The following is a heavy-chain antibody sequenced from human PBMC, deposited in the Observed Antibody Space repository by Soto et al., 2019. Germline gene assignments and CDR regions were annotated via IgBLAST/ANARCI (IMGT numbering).Heavy chain of an antibody. CDR2: ISGSGGST. D-gene: IGHD3-22*01. Sequence: EVQLLESGGGLVQPGGSLRLSCAASGFTFSSYAMSWVRQAPGKGLEWVSAISGSGGSTYYADSVKGRFTISRDNSKNRLYLQRNSLRAEDTAVYSCAKVPYYYDSSGPLGGMDVWGQGTTVTVSS. J-gene: IGHJ6*02. CDR3: AKVPYYYDSSGPLGGMDV. CDR1: GFTFSSYA. V-gene: IGHV3-23*01.